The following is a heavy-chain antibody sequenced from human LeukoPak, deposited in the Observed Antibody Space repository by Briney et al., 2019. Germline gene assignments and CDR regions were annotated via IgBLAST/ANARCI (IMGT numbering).Heavy chain of an antibody. V-gene: IGHV3-74*01. Sequence: GGSLRLSCAASGFTFSSYWMHWVRQAPGKGLVWVSRINSDGSSTSYADSVRGRFSISRDNAKNTLYLQTNSLRAEDTAVYYCAGGQWPTETLDPWGQGTLVTVSS. J-gene: IGHJ5*02. CDR3: AGGQWPTETLDP. D-gene: IGHD6-19*01. CDR1: GFTFSSYW. CDR2: INSDGSST.